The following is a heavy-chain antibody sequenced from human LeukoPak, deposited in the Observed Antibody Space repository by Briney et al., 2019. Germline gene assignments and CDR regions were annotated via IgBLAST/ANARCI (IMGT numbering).Heavy chain of an antibody. CDR1: GFTFDDYA. V-gene: IGHV3-9*01. CDR2: ISWNSGSI. CDR3: ARDREQTNYYYYYMDV. J-gene: IGHJ6*03. Sequence: AGGSLRLSCAASGFTFDDYAMHWVRQAPGKGLEWVSGISWNSGSIGYADSVKGRFTISRDNAKNSLYLQMNSLRAEDTAVYYCARDREQTNYYYYYMDVWGKGTTVTVSS. D-gene: IGHD1-26*01.